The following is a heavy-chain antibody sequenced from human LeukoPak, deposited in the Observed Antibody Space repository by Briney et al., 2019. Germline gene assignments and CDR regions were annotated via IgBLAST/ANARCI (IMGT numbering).Heavy chain of an antibody. J-gene: IGHJ4*02. V-gene: IGHV3-21*01. CDR3: ARSLIDYDILTGYYESHYFDY. CDR1: GFTFSSYS. CDR2: ISSRSSHI. D-gene: IGHD3-9*01. Sequence: NPGGSLRLSCAASGFTFSSYSMNWVRQAPGKGLEWVSSISSRSSHIYYADSVKGRFTISRDNAKNSLYLQMNSLRAEDTAVYYCARSLIDYDILTGYYESHYFDYWGQGTLVTVSS.